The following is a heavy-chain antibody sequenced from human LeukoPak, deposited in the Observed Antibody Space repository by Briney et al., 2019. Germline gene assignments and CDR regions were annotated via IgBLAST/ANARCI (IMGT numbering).Heavy chain of an antibody. V-gene: IGHV4-59*08. CDR2: IYYSGST. CDR3: ATRTRYYGSGDDAFDI. CDR1: GGSISSYY. Sequence: SETLSLTCTVSGGSISSYYWSWIRQPPGKGLEWIGYIYYSGSTNYNPSLKSRVTISVDTSKSQFSLKLSSVTAADTAVYYCATRTRYYGSGDDAFDIRGQGTMVTVSS. D-gene: IGHD3-10*01. J-gene: IGHJ3*02.